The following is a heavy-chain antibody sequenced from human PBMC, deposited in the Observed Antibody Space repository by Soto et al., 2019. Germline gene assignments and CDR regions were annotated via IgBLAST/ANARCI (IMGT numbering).Heavy chain of an antibody. CDR2: ISGSGGST. D-gene: IGHD3-3*01. CDR1: GFTFSSYA. V-gene: IGHV3-23*01. CDR3: AKVTMKSPLRSPYYFDY. Sequence: PGGSLRLSCAASGFTFSSYAMSWVRQAPGKGLEWVSAISGSGGSTYYADSVKGRFTISRDNSKNTLYLQMNSLRAEDTAVYYCAKVTMKSPLRSPYYFDYWGQGTLVTVSS. J-gene: IGHJ4*02.